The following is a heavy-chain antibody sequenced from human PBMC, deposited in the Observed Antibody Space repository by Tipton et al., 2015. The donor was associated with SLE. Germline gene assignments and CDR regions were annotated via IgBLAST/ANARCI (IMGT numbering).Heavy chain of an antibody. V-gene: IGHV4-59*02. CDR3: ARGPPFMEWERNWFDP. CDR2: IYHSGIT. Sequence: TLSLTCTVSGASVRSYYWTWIRQPPGKRLEWIAYIYHSGITNYNPSLQSRVTISVDRSKNQFSLKLTSVTAADTAVYYCARGPPFMEWERNWFDPWGQGTQVTVSS. J-gene: IGHJ5*02. D-gene: IGHD3-3*02. CDR1: GASVRSYY.